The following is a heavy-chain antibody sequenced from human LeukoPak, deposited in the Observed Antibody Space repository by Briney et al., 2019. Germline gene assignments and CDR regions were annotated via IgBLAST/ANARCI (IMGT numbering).Heavy chain of an antibody. CDR1: GFTFKNYG. Sequence: PGGSLRLSCAASGFTFKNYGMSWVRQAPGKGLEWVSGISGNGGSTYYADSVKGRFTISRDNSKNTLYLHINSLRAEDTAVYYCVKDNPLDYWGQGTLVVVSS. CDR3: VKDNPLDY. D-gene: IGHD1-14*01. J-gene: IGHJ4*02. CDR2: ISGNGGST. V-gene: IGHV3-23*01.